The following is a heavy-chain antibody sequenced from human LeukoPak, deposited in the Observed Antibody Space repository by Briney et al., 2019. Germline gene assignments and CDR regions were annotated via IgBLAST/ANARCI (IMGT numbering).Heavy chain of an antibody. CDR2: IYYSGST. CDR1: GGSISSYY. J-gene: IGHJ6*03. V-gene: IGHV4-59*01. CDR3: ARTTEGYCRGRSCYSYYYYMDV. D-gene: IGHD2-15*01. Sequence: SETLSLTCTVSGGSISSYYWSWIRQPPGKGLEWIGYIYYSGSTNYNPSLKSRVIISVDTSKNQFSLKLSSVTAADTAVYYCARTTEGYCRGRSCYSYYYYMDVWGKGTTVTVSS.